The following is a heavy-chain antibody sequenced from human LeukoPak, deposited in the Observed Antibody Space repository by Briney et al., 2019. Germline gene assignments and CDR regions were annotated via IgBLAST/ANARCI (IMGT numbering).Heavy chain of an antibody. V-gene: IGHV3-23*01. CDR1: RFSFSTYP. J-gene: IGHJ4*02. D-gene: IGHD3-10*01. Sequence: PGGSLRLSCAASRFSFSTYPMGWVRQAPGKGLEWVSGISASGDVTFHADPVKGRFTISRDNAKNSLYLQMNSLRAEDTAVYFCFGDPGDYWGQGTLVTVSS. CDR2: ISASGDVT. CDR3: FGDPGDY.